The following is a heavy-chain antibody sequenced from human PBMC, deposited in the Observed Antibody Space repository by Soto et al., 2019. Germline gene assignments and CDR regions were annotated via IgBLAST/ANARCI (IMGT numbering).Heavy chain of an antibody. D-gene: IGHD3-16*01. CDR3: VKSEGRGSYPHDF. CDR1: GFTFSSFS. J-gene: IGHJ4*02. Sequence: PGGSLRLSCSGSGFTFSSFSMQWVRQAPGKGLEYVSAINNIGATTVYADSVKGRFTISRDNSKNTVYLQMSSLGLEDTAVYYCVKSEGRGSYPHDFWGQGTRVTVSS. CDR2: INNIGATT. V-gene: IGHV3-64D*06.